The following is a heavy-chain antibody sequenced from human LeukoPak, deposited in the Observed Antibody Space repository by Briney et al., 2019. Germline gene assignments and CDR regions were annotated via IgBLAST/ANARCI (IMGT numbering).Heavy chain of an antibody. CDR2: ISCDGSNK. CDR1: GFTFSSHG. V-gene: IGHV3-30*18. D-gene: IGHD3-3*01. Sequence: GGSLRLSCAASGFTFSSHGMHWVRQAPGKGLEWVAVISCDGSNKYYADSVKGRFTISRDNSKNTLYLQMNSLRAEDTAVYYCAKDLLRFLEWPEGMDVWGQGTTVTVSS. J-gene: IGHJ6*02. CDR3: AKDLLRFLEWPEGMDV.